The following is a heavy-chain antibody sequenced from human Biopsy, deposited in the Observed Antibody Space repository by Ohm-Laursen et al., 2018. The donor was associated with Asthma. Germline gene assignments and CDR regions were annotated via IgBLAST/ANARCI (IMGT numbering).Heavy chain of an antibody. CDR2: INSVFGTT. CDR1: GGTFNTYV. V-gene: IGHV1-69*01. CDR3: ARKAGSCISRTCDSLDF. D-gene: IGHD2-2*01. J-gene: IGHJ4*02. Sequence: GSSVKVSCKSLGGTFNTYVIGWARQAPGQGIEWLGGINSVFGTTTYTQKFQDRVTITADDATSTVYMELSSLRSEDTAVYYCARKAGSCISRTCDSLDFWGQGTLVTVSS.